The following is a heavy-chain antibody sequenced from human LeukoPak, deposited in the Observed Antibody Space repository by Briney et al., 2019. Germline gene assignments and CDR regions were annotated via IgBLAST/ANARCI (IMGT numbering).Heavy chain of an antibody. CDR2: IKQDGSEK. D-gene: IGHD5-18*01. CDR3: ATLDTAMVTNFGY. J-gene: IGHJ4*02. Sequence: GGSLRLSCAASGLTFRRDWMSWVRQAPGNGLEWGAMIKQDGSEKHYVDSVKGRFTISSDNTKNSLNLQMNSLRAEDTAVYYCATLDTAMVTNFGYWGQGTLVTVSS. CDR1: GLTFRRDW. V-gene: IGHV3-7*01.